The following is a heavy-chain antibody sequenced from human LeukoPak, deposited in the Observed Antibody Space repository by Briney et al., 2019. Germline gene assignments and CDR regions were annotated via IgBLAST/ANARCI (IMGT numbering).Heavy chain of an antibody. CDR2: IDSDGSDT. D-gene: IGHD2-2*01. V-gene: IGHV3-74*01. J-gene: IGHJ3*02. Sequence: GGSLRLSCAASGFTFSSYWMHWVRQAPGKGLVWVSRIDSDGSDTIYADSVKGRFTISRDNAKNTLYLQMNSLRAEDTAVYYCARGDIVVVPAALGAFDIWGQGTMVTVSS. CDR3: ARGDIVVVPAALGAFDI. CDR1: GFTFSSYW.